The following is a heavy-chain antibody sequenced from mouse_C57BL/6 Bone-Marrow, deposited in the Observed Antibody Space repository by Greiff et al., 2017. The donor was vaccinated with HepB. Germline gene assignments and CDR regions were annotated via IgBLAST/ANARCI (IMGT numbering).Heavy chain of an antibody. CDR2: IHPSDSDT. J-gene: IGHJ1*03. V-gene: IGHV1-74*01. CDR1: GYTFTSYW. CDR3: AMTTVVATGGYFDV. D-gene: IGHD1-1*01. Sequence: QVQLQQPGAELVKPGASVKVSCKASGYTFTSYWMHWVKQRPGQGLEWIGRIHPSDSDTNYNQKFKGKATLTVDKSSSTAYMQLSSLTSEDSAVYYCAMTTVVATGGYFDVWGTGTTVTVSS.